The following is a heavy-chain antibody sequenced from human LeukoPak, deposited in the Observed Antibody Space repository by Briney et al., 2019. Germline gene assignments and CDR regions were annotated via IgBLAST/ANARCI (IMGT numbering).Heavy chain of an antibody. CDR2: INPNSGGT. D-gene: IGHD6-13*01. CDR3: ARVRGMYSSSWYYLGY. Sequence: GASVKVSCKASGYTFTGYYMHWVRQAPGQGLEWMGWINPNSGGTNYAQKFQGWVTMTRDTSISTAYMELSRLRSDDTAVYYCARVRGMYSSSWYYLGYWGQGTLVTVSS. CDR1: GYTFTGYY. V-gene: IGHV1-2*04. J-gene: IGHJ4*02.